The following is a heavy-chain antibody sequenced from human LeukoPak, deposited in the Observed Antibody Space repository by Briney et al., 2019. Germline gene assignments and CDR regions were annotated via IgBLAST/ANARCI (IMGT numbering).Heavy chain of an antibody. D-gene: IGHD6-19*01. Sequence: PSETLSLTCAVYGGSFSGYYWSWIRQPPGKGVEWIGEINHSGSTNYNPSLKSRVTISVDPSKNQFSLKLTSVTTADTAVYYCARPVTARGGSGWPQHIDYWGQGTLVSVSS. CDR1: GGSFSGYY. V-gene: IGHV4-34*01. J-gene: IGHJ4*02. CDR3: ARPVTARGGSGWPQHIDY. CDR2: INHSGST.